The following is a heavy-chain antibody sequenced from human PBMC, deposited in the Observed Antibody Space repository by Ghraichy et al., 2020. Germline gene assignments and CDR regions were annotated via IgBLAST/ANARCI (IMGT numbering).Heavy chain of an antibody. CDR2: IYSGGST. J-gene: IGHJ4*03. CDR3: ARDVDDQEGFDC. D-gene: IGHD3-16*01. CDR1: GFTVSSNY. V-gene: IGHV3-53*01. Sequence: GGSLRLSCAASGFTVSSNYMSWVRQAPGKGLEWVAVIYSGGSTYYADSVKGRFTISRDNSKNTLYLQMNSLIAEDTAVYYCARDVDDQEGFDCWGQGTLVTVSS.